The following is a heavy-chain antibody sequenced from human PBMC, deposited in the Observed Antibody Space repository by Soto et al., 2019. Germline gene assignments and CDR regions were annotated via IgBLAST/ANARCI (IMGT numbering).Heavy chain of an antibody. D-gene: IGHD1-26*01. CDR3: TREHTTGHSDF. CDR1: VDIVSSNSAA. V-gene: IGHV6-1*01. J-gene: IGHJ4*02. Sequence: SQTLSLTCAISVDIVSSNSAAWNCIRQSPSRGLEWLGRTFCRSKWYNHYAVSVESRITINPDTSKNQFSLQLNSVTPEDTAVYYCTREHTTGHSDFWGQGSLVTVSS. CDR2: TFCRSKWYN.